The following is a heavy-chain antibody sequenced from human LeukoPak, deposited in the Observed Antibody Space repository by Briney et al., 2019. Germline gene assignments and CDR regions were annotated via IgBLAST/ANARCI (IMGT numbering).Heavy chain of an antibody. D-gene: IGHD2/OR15-2a*01. V-gene: IGHV3-73*01. J-gene: IGHJ4*02. CDR2: IRSKANSYAT. Sequence: PGGSLRLSCAASGFTFSSYGIHWVRQASGKGLEWVGRIRSKANSYATAYAASVKGRFTISRDDSKNTAYLQMNSLKTEDTAVYYCTTILFYWGQGTLVTVSS. CDR1: GFTFSSYG. CDR3: TTILFY.